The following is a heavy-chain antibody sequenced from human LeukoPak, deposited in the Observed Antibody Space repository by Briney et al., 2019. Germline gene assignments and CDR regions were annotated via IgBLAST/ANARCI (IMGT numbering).Heavy chain of an antibody. CDR3: ARSRPNYDILTGYYDY. CDR1: GGSISSYY. Sequence: PSETLSLTGTVSGGSISSYYWSWIRQPPGKGLEWIGYIYYGGSTNYNPSLKSRVTISVDTSKNQFSLKLSSVTAADTAVYYCARSRPNYDILTGYYDYWGQGTLVTVSS. J-gene: IGHJ4*02. CDR2: IYYGGST. D-gene: IGHD3-9*01. V-gene: IGHV4-59*01.